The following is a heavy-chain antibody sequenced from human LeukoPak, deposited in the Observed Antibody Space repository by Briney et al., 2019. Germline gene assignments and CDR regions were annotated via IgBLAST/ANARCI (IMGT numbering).Heavy chain of an antibody. CDR2: ISGSGGST. CDR1: GFTFSSYA. J-gene: IGHJ4*02. D-gene: IGHD1-1*01. CDR3: ARVDVQLERPGFDY. V-gene: IGHV3-23*01. Sequence: GGSLRLSCAASGFTFSSYAMSWVRQAPGKGLEWVSAISGSGGSTYYADSVKGRFTISRDNSKNTLYLQMNSLRAEDTAVYYCARVDVQLERPGFDYWGQGTLVTVSS.